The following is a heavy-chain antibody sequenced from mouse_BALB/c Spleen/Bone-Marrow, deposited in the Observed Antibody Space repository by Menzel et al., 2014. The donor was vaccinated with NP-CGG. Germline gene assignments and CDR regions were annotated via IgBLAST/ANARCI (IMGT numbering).Heavy chain of an antibody. Sequence: VESGGGLVQPGGSRKPSCAASGFTFSSFGMHWVRQAPEKGLEWVAYISSGSSTIYYADTVKGRFTISRDNPKNTLFLQMTSLRSEDTAMYYCARDEDYAMDYWGQGTSVTVSS. J-gene: IGHJ4*01. V-gene: IGHV5-17*02. CDR3: ARDEDYAMDY. CDR1: GFTFSSFG. CDR2: ISSGSSTI.